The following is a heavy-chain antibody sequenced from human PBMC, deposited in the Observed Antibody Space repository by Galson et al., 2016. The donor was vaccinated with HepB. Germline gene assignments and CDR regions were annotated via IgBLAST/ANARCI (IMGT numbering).Heavy chain of an antibody. CDR1: GFTFSLSG. Sequence: SLRLSCAASGFTFSLSGMHWVRHAPGKGLVWVSRINSDGSIINYADSVKGRFTISRDHSKNTLFLQMNSLRAEDTAVYYCAKEPAPVGSYGVYYYYGMDVWGQGTTVTVSS. D-gene: IGHD1-26*01. CDR3: AKEPAPVGSYGVYYYYGMDV. J-gene: IGHJ6*02. CDR2: INSDGSII. V-gene: IGHV3-NL1*01.